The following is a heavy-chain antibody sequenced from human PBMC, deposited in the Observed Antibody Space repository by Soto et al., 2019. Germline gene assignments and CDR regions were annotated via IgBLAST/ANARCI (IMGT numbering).Heavy chain of an antibody. CDR3: ARSQGSSTSLEIYYYYYYGMDV. V-gene: IGHV1-69*01. J-gene: IGHJ6*02. CDR1: GGTFGSYA. Sequence: QVQLVQSGAEVKKPGSSVKVSCKASGGTFGSYAISWVRQAPGQALEWMGGIIPIPGTANYEQKFQGRGTIAADESTSTAYMELSSLRSEDTAVCYCARSQGSSTSLEIYYYYYYGMDVWGQGTTVSVTS. CDR2: IIPIPGTA. D-gene: IGHD2-2*01.